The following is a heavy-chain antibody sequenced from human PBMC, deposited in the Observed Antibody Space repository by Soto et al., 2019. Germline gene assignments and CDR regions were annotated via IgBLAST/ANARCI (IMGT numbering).Heavy chain of an antibody. CDR1: GYTFSTYH. D-gene: IGHD3-3*01. V-gene: IGHV1-46*01. CDR2: INPRDGST. Sequence: ASVKVSCKASGYTFSTYHLHWVRQAPGQGLEWMGIINPRDGSTVYAQKFQGRVTMTRDTSTTTIYMDLSGLSSEDTAVYFCARSILDTTKNYFDYWGQGTLVTVSS. J-gene: IGHJ4*02. CDR3: ARSILDTTKNYFDY.